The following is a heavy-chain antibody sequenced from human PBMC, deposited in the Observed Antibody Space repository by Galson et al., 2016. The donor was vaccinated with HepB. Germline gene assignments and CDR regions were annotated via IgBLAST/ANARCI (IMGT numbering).Heavy chain of an antibody. CDR3: AKNRGSDYKNYYMNV. CDR2: MSGSGRGT. J-gene: IGHJ6*03. V-gene: IGHV3-23*01. D-gene: IGHD4-11*01. CDR1: GFPTFTNFA. Sequence: SLRLSCAASGFPTFTNFAMSWVRQAPGKGLEWVPTMSGSGRGTFYADSVKGRFTISRDNSKNTLYLEMNSPRAEDTAVYYCAKNRGSDYKNYYMNVWGKGTTVTVSS.